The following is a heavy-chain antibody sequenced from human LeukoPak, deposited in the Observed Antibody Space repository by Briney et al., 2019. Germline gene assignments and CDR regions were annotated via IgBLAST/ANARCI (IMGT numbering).Heavy chain of an antibody. CDR3: ASVSGYSGYDY. V-gene: IGHV4-39*07. CDR1: GGSISSSSYY. Sequence: PSETLSLTCTVSGGSISSSSYYWGWIRQPPGKGLEWIGSIYYSGSTYYNPSLKSRVTISVDKSKNQFSLKLSSVTAADTAVYYCASVSGYSGYDYWGQGTLVTVSS. CDR2: IYYSGST. D-gene: IGHD5-12*01. J-gene: IGHJ4*02.